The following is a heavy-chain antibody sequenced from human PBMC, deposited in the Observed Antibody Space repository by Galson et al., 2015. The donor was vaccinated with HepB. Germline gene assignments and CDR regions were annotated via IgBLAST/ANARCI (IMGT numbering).Heavy chain of an antibody. CDR1: GLDFISYT. V-gene: IGHV3-21*01. J-gene: IGHJ4*02. CDR2: ISSSSGHI. CDR3: ARNWGLCDY. D-gene: IGHD7-27*01. Sequence: SLRLSCAASGLDFISYTMNWVRQAPGKGLEWVSSISSSSGHIYYADSVRGRFTISRDNAENSLYLEMSNLRAEDTSVYYCARNWGLCDYWGQGTLVTVSS.